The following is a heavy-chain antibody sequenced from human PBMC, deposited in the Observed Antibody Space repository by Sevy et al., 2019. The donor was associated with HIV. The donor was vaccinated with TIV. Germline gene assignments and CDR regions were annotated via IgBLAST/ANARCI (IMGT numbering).Heavy chain of an antibody. Sequence: GGSLRLSCAASGFTFSDYYMSWIRQAPGKGLEWVSYISSSGSTIYYADSVKGRFTISRDNAKNSLYLQMNSLRAEDTAVYYCAREQPEYQLLGEDYYYYGMDVWGQGPTVTVSS. V-gene: IGHV3-11*04. J-gene: IGHJ6*02. CDR2: ISSSGSTI. D-gene: IGHD2-2*01. CDR3: AREQPEYQLLGEDYYYYGMDV. CDR1: GFTFSDYY.